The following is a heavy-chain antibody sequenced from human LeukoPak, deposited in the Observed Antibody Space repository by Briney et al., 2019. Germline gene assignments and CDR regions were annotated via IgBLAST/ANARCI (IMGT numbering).Heavy chain of an antibody. Sequence: GGSLRLPCAASGFTFSSYGMHWVRQAPGKGLEWVAFIRYDGSNKYYADSVKGRFTISRDNSKNTLYLQMNSLRAEDTAVYYCAKERDTAMVTIDYWGQGTLVTVSS. V-gene: IGHV3-30*02. CDR3: AKERDTAMVTIDY. CDR2: IRYDGSNK. J-gene: IGHJ4*02. CDR1: GFTFSSYG. D-gene: IGHD5-18*01.